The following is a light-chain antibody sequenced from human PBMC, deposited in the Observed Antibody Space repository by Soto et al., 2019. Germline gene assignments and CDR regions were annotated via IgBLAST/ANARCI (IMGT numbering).Light chain of an antibody. Sequence: VLTQSPATLSLSPGERATLSCGASQSIHTSLAWYQQKSGKPPPLLIYDSTLRANGVPDRFGGSRSGTEFTLTINSLEPEDFAVYYCQQRNVWPPITFGEGTRLEIK. CDR1: QSIHTS. V-gene: IGKV3-11*01. CDR2: DST. J-gene: IGKJ5*01. CDR3: QQRNVWPPIT.